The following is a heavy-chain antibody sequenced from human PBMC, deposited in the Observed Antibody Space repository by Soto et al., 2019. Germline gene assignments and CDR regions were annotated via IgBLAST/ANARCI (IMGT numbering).Heavy chain of an antibody. CDR3: AKDFDRGGYDTFDY. Sequence: QVQLVESGGGVVQPERSLRLSCAASGFTFRTFGMHWVRQAPGKGLEWVAFTSFDGGNKHYADSVKGRFTISRDNSKNQLYLQMDSLRPEDTALYYCAKDFDRGGYDTFDYWGQGTLVTVSS. V-gene: IGHV3-30*18. D-gene: IGHD5-12*01. CDR2: TSFDGGNK. J-gene: IGHJ4*02. CDR1: GFTFRTFG.